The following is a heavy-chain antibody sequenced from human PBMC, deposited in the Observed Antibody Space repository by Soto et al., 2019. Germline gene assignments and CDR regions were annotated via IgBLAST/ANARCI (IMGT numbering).Heavy chain of an antibody. CDR3: VWCCSGGSCYNY. V-gene: IGHV1-8*01. Sequence: ASLKVSCKASGYSFTSNDINWVRRAPGQGLEWMGWMNANSGNTGYAQKFQGRVTMTRDTSTSTAYMELSSLKSEDMAIYYCVWCCSGGSCYNYWGQGTPVTVSS. J-gene: IGHJ4*02. D-gene: IGHD2-15*01. CDR1: GYSFTSND. CDR2: MNANSGNT.